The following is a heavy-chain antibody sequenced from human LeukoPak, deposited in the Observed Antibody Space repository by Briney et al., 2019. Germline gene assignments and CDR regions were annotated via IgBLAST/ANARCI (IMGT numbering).Heavy chain of an antibody. Sequence: GGSLRLSCAASGFTFSSYSMNWVRQAPGKGLEWVSSISSSSSYIDYADSVKGRFTISRDNAKNSLYLQMNSLRAEDTAVYYCARVVGIAAAGTDYYYGMDVWGQGTTVTVSS. J-gene: IGHJ6*02. CDR1: GFTFSSYS. D-gene: IGHD6-13*01. CDR2: ISSSSSYI. V-gene: IGHV3-21*01. CDR3: ARVVGIAAAGTDYYYGMDV.